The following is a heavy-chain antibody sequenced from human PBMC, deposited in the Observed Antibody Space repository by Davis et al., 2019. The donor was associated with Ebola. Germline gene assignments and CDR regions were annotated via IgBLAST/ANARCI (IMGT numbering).Heavy chain of an antibody. J-gene: IGHJ4*02. CDR2: IYPGDSDT. V-gene: IGHV5-51*01. CDR1: GYRFTSYW. Sequence: PGGSLRLSCKGSGYRFTSYWIGWVRQMPGKGLEWMGIIYPGDSDTRYSPSFQGQVTISADKSSSTAYLQWSSLKASDTAMYYCARLGQYCSSTSCYPSGFDYWGQGTLVTVSS. D-gene: IGHD2-2*01. CDR3: ARLGQYCSSTSCYPSGFDY.